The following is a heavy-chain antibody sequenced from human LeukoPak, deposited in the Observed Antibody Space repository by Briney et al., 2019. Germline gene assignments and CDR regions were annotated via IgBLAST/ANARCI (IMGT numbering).Heavy chain of an antibody. J-gene: IGHJ4*02. Sequence: SETLSLTCTVSGDSITISGYYGGWVRRPPGKPLEWIGSVYYGANSYYNPPLESRVTLSVDASKKQFSLNLSSVTAADTALYFCVRGAILRTFDDWGQGTLVTVSS. CDR1: GDSITISGYY. CDR3: VRGAILRTFDD. CDR2: VYYGANS. D-gene: IGHD3-3*01. V-gene: IGHV4-39*01.